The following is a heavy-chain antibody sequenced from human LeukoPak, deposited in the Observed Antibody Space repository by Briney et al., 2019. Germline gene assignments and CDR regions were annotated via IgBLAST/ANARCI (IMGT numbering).Heavy chain of an antibody. J-gene: IGHJ6*03. V-gene: IGHV4-59*01. CDR1: GGSISSYY. Sequence: PSETLSLTCTVSGGSISSYYWSWIRQPPGKGLEWIGYNQYSGSTNYNPSLKSRVTISIDTSKNQFSLKLSSVTAADTAVYYCARVLYSYAYVDVWGKGTTVTVS. CDR3: ARVLYSYAYVDV. CDR2: NQYSGST. D-gene: IGHD5-18*01.